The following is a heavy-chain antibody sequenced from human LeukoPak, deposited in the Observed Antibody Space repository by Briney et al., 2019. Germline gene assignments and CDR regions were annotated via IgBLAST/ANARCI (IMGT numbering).Heavy chain of an antibody. CDR1: GFTLSHYY. Sequence: PGGSLRLSCVASGFTLSHYYMHWVRQVPGKGLVWVSCINGDGSSTKYADSVKGRFTISRDNAKNTLYLQVNSLRAEDTAVYYCAQGGSPGALDYWGRGTPVTVSS. CDR2: INGDGSST. V-gene: IGHV3-74*01. D-gene: IGHD2-15*01. J-gene: IGHJ4*02. CDR3: AQGGSPGALDY.